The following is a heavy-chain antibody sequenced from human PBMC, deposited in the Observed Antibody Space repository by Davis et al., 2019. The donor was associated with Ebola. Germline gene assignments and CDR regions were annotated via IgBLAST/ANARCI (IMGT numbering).Heavy chain of an antibody. CDR2: IYPSDSDT. CDR3: ARAHGYCISASRTCQFDY. D-gene: IGHD2-2*01. CDR1: GYSFTSYW. J-gene: IGHJ4*02. Sequence: KVSCKGSGYSFTSYWIGWVRQMPGKGLEWMGIIYPSDSDTRYSPSFQGQVTISADKAITTAYLQWSSLKASDTAIYYCARAHGYCISASRTCQFDYWGQGTLVTVSS. V-gene: IGHV5-51*01.